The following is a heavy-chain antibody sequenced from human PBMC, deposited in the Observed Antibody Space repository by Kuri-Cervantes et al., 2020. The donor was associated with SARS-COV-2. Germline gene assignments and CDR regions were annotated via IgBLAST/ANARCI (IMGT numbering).Heavy chain of an antibody. CDR3: ARNPSDPGTTYRFDP. Sequence: ASVKVSCKASGYTFTSYGISWVRQAPGQGLEWMGWISAYNGNTNYAQKFQGRVTMTTDTSTNTAYMELRSLTSDDTAVYYCARNPSDPGTTYRFDPWGQGTLVTVSS. D-gene: IGHD1-7*01. J-gene: IGHJ5*02. CDR2: ISAYNGNT. V-gene: IGHV1-18*01. CDR1: GYTFTSYG.